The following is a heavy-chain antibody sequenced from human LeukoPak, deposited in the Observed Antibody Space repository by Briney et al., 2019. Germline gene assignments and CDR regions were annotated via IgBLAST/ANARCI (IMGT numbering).Heavy chain of an antibody. V-gene: IGHV3-66*01. D-gene: IGHD5-18*01. CDR1: GFTVSSNY. CDR2: IYSSGRT. CDR3: AREGARGYSYAP. Sequence: GGSLRLSCAASGFTVSSNYMTWVRQAPGKGLEWVSVIYSSGRTYHADSVKGRFTISRDDSKNTVYLQMNSLRAEDTAVYYCAREGARGYSYAPWGQRTLLTVSS. J-gene: IGHJ5*02.